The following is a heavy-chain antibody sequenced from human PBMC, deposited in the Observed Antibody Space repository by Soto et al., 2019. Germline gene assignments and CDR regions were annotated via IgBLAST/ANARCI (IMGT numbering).Heavy chain of an antibody. V-gene: IGHV1-3*01. Sequence: TSVKFSCTSSGYTFTNYAMHWVRQAPGQSLEWMGWINAGDGNTKYSQKFQDRVTITRDTPASTAYMEVSSLRSEDTAVYYCARGRSSGLDGGMDGWGKGNTVTV. CDR2: INAGDGNT. D-gene: IGHD6-19*01. CDR1: GYTFTNYA. J-gene: IGHJ6*04. CDR3: ARGRSSGLDGGMDG.